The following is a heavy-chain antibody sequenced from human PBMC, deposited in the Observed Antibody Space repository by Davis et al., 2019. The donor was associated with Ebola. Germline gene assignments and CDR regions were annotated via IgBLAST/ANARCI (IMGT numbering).Heavy chain of an antibody. V-gene: IGHV3-23*01. CDR2: ISGSGGST. J-gene: IGHJ4*02. CDR1: GFTFSSYA. CDR3: AKGVGYYYGSGTPPADY. D-gene: IGHD3-10*01. Sequence: GESLKISCAASGFTFSSYAMSWVRQAPGKGLEWVSAISGSGGSTYYADSVKGRFTISRDNSKNTLYLQMNSLRAEDTAVYYCAKGVGYYYGSGTPPADYWGQGTLVTVSS.